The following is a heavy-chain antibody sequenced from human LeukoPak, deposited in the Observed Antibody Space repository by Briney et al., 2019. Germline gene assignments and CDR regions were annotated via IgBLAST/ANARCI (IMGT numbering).Heavy chain of an antibody. Sequence: PGRSLRLSCAASGFTFSSYGMNWVRQAPGKGLEWVSYSSTSGTTIYYADSVKGRFTISRDNAKNSLYLQMNSLRDEDTAIYYCARALPSSRYYFDYWGQGTLVTVSA. CDR3: ARALPSSRYYFDY. CDR2: SSTSGTTI. V-gene: IGHV3-48*03. CDR1: GFTFSSYG. D-gene: IGHD6-13*01. J-gene: IGHJ4*02.